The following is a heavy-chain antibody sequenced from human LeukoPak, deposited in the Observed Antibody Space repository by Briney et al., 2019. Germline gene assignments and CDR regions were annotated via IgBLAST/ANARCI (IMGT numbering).Heavy chain of an antibody. CDR2: ISAYNCNT. CDR1: DYTFTNYG. CDR3: ARAVVTADDDAFDI. Sequence: GASVKVSCKASDYTFTNYGISWVQQAPGQGLEWMGWISAYNCNTKYAQKLQGRVTMTTDTSTSTAYMELRSLRSDDTAVYYCARAVVTADDDAFDIWGQGTMVTVSS. J-gene: IGHJ3*02. D-gene: IGHD2-21*02. V-gene: IGHV1-18*01.